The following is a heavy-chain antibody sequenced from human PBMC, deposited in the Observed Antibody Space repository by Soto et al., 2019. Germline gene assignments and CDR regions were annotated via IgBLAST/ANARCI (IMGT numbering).Heavy chain of an antibody. V-gene: IGHV3-66*01. CDR1: GFTVSSNY. CDR3: ARDADSSGWSPYFDY. J-gene: IGHJ4*02. Sequence: EVQLVESGGGLVQPEGSLRLSCAASGFTVSSNYMSWVRQAPGKGLEWVSVIYSGGSTYYADSVKGRFTISRDNSKNTLYLQMNSLRAEDTAVYYCARDADSSGWSPYFDYWGQGTLVNVSS. D-gene: IGHD6-19*01. CDR2: IYSGGST.